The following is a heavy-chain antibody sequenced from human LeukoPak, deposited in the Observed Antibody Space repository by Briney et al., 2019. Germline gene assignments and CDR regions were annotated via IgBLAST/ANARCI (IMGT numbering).Heavy chain of an antibody. CDR3: ARDRIAAAGVIDY. CDR1: GYTFIDYY. J-gene: IGHJ4*02. CDR2: INPNSGGT. Sequence: ASVKVSCKASGYTFIDYYIHWVRQAPGQGLEWMGWINPNSGGTNYAQKFQGRVTMTRDTSISTAYMELSRLRSDDTAVYYCARDRIAAAGVIDYWGQGTLVTVSS. V-gene: IGHV1-2*02. D-gene: IGHD6-13*01.